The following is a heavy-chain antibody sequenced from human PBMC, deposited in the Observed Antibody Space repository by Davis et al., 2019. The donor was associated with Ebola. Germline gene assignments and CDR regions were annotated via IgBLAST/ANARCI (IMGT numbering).Heavy chain of an antibody. D-gene: IGHD1-26*01. CDR1: GFAFNTYA. CDR3: ARVRRKWEPPDLYGMDV. V-gene: IGHV3-23*01. Sequence: GESLKISCAASGFAFNTYAMTWVRQPPGKGLNWVSAISGSGGSTYYADSVKGRFTISRDNSKNTLYLQMNSLRAEDTAVYYCARVRRKWEPPDLYGMDVWGQGTTVTVSS. J-gene: IGHJ6*02. CDR2: ISGSGGST.